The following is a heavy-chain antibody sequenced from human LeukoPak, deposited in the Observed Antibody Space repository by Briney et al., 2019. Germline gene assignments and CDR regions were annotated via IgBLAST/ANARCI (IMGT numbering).Heavy chain of an antibody. D-gene: IGHD2-2*01. CDR3: ARVVRGYCSSTSGYQYYFDY. CDR2: IKEDGSEK. Sequence: GGSLRLSCEVSGFNFSNFWMTWVRQPPGKGLERVANIKEDGSEKSYVASVKGRFTISRDNAKNTLYLQMNSLRAEDTAVYYCARVVRGYCSSTSGYQYYFDYWGQGTLVTVSS. V-gene: IGHV3-7*01. CDR1: GFNFSNFW. J-gene: IGHJ4*02.